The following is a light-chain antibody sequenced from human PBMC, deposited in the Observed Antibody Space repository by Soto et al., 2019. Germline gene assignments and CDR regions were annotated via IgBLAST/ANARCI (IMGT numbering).Light chain of an antibody. J-gene: IGLJ2*01. CDR3: SSYTSSSPVV. Sequence: QSVLTQPASVSGSPGQSITISCTGTSSDVGGYNYVSWYQQHPGKAPKLTIYDVSNRPSGVSNRFSGSKSGNTASLTISGLQAEDEADYYCSSYTSSSPVVFGGGTKVTVL. CDR2: DVS. V-gene: IGLV2-14*01. CDR1: SSDVGGYNY.